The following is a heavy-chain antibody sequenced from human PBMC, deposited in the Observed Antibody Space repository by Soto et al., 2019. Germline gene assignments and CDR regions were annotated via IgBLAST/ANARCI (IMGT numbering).Heavy chain of an antibody. CDR2: IIPIFGTA. V-gene: IGHV1-69*13. Sequence: SVKVSCKASGGTFSSYAISWVRQAPGQGLEWMGGIIPIFGTANYAQKFQGRVTITADESTSTAYMELSSLRSEDTAVYYCARGYYDSSGYYSFYFDYWGQGTLVTV. CDR3: ARGYYDSSGYYSFYFDY. J-gene: IGHJ4*02. CDR1: GGTFSSYA. D-gene: IGHD3-22*01.